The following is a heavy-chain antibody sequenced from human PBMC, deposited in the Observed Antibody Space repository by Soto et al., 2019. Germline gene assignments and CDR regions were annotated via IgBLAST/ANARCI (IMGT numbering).Heavy chain of an antibody. CDR1: GGSISRYY. CDR3: ARDLWGYCGTDCYPLDV. J-gene: IGHJ6*02. V-gene: IGHV4-59*01. D-gene: IGHD2-21*02. Sequence: SETLSLTCTVSGGSISRYYWSWIRQPPGKGLEWIGYMYNTGGTVYNPSFKSRVTISVDTSKNQFSLKLNSVTAADTAVYYCARDLWGYCGTDCYPLDVWGQGTTVT. CDR2: MYNTGGT.